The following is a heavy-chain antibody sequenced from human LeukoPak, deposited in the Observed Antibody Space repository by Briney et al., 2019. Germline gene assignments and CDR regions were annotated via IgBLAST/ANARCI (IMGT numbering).Heavy chain of an antibody. D-gene: IGHD5-12*01. J-gene: IGHJ3*02. V-gene: IGHV1-2*02. CDR2: VNPNSGFT. CDR1: GYPFTGYF. Sequence: ASVKVSCKASGYPFTGYFLHWVRQAPGQGLEWMGWVNPNSGFTNYAQKFQGRATMTRDTSISTAYMELSWLRFDDTAVYYCARGSGYDYAFDIWGQGTMVTVSS. CDR3: ARGSGYDYAFDI.